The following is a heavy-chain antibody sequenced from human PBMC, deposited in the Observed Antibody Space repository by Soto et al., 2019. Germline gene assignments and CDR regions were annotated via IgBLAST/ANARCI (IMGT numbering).Heavy chain of an antibody. CDR1: GGTFSSYT. CDR3: ARDKKGYGMDV. Sequence: QVQLVQSGAEVKKPGSSVKVSCKASGGTFSSYTISWVRQAPGQGLEWMGRIIPILGIANYAQKFRGRVTITADKSTSTAYMELSSLRSEDTAVYYCARDKKGYGMDVWGQGTTVTVSS. CDR2: IIPILGIA. V-gene: IGHV1-69*08. J-gene: IGHJ6*02.